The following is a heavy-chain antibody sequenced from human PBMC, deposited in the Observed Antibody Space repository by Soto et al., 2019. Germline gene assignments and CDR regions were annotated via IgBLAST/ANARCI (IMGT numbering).Heavy chain of an antibody. J-gene: IGHJ4*02. D-gene: IGHD3-10*01. CDR1: TDSSSFTNSY. CDR3: ARHRIEVVWRGFDF. V-gene: IGHV4-39*01. CDR2: SSYNGGT. Sequence: ASETLSLTCTGSTDSSSFTNSYWGWIRQPPGKGLQWIGSSSYNGGTFYNPSLKGRVVISFDTSKKQSSLQVTSVTAADTAVYFCARHRIEVVWRGFDFWGQGSPVTVSS.